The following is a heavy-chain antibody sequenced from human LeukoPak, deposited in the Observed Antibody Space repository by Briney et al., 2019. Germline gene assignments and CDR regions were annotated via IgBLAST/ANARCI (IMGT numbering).Heavy chain of an antibody. Sequence: GGSLRLSCAASGFTFSNYAMSWVRQAPGKGLEWVSAITGGGSGIYYADSVKGRFTISRDNSKNTLYLQMNSLRAEDTAVYYCAKQDGMYYYDSSGYDYWGQGTLVTVSS. V-gene: IGHV3-23*01. CDR2: ITGGGSGI. CDR1: GFTFSNYA. J-gene: IGHJ4*02. D-gene: IGHD3-22*01. CDR3: AKQDGMYYYDSSGYDY.